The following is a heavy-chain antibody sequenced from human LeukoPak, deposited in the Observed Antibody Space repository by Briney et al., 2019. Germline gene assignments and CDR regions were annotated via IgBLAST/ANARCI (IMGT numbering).Heavy chain of an antibody. Sequence: GASVKVSCKASGYTFTGYYMHWVRQAPGQGLEWMGWINPNSGGTNYAQKFQGRVTMTRDTSISTAYMELSRLRSDDTAVYYCARELRVYQISTFGYYYYYMDVWGKGTTVTVSS. CDR1: GYTFTGYY. D-gene: IGHD6-13*01. CDR2: INPNSGGT. J-gene: IGHJ6*03. CDR3: ARELRVYQISTFGYYYYYMDV. V-gene: IGHV1-2*02.